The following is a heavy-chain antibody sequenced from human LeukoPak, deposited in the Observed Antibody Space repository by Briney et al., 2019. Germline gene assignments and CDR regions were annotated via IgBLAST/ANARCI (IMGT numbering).Heavy chain of an antibody. V-gene: IGHV3-21*01. CDR3: ARGKYIDSGSYNVLDSGSYNVFDS. J-gene: IGHJ4*02. CDR1: GFTFSSYS. CDR2: ISSSSSYI. D-gene: IGHD3-10*01. Sequence: GGSLRLSCAASGFTFSSYSMNWVRQAPGKGLEWVSSISSSSSYIYYADSVKGRFTISRDNAKNSLYLQMNSLRAEDTAVYYCARGKYIDSGSYNVLDSGSYNVFDSWGQGTLVTVSS.